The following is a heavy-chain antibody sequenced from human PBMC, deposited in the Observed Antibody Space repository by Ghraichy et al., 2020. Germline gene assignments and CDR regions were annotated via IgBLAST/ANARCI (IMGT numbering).Heavy chain of an antibody. CDR1: GFTFSSYA. V-gene: IGHV3-23*01. CDR3: ANGGDCSSTSCYDY. D-gene: IGHD2-2*01. J-gene: IGHJ4*02. CDR2: ISGSGGST. Sequence: GGSLRLSCAASGFTFSSYAMSWVRQAPGKRLEWVSAISGSGGSTYYADSVKGRFTISRDNSKNTLYLQMNSLRAEDTAVYYCANGGDCSSTSCYDYWGQGTLVTVSS.